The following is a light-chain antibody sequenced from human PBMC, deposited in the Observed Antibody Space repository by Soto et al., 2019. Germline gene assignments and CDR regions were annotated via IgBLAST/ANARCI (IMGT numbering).Light chain of an antibody. Sequence: EIVLTQSPGTLSLSPGERATLSCRASQSVSSSYLAWYQQKPGQAPRLLIYGASSRPTGIPDRFSGSGSGTDFTLTISRLEPEDCAVYYCQQYGSSPGTFGQGTKVEIK. CDR1: QSVSSSY. CDR2: GAS. CDR3: QQYGSSPGT. V-gene: IGKV3-20*01. J-gene: IGKJ1*01.